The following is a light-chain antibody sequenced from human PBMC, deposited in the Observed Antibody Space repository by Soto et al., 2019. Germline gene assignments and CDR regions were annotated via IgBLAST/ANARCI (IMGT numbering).Light chain of an antibody. CDR3: QSYDSSLSGSYV. CDR1: SSNIGVGYD. Sequence: QSVLTQPPSVSGAPGQRGTISCTGSSSNIGVGYDVHWYQRLPGTAPKVLIYSNNNRPSGVPDRCSGSKSGTSASLAITGVQAEDESDYYCQSYDSSLSGSYVFGTGTKVTVL. J-gene: IGLJ1*01. V-gene: IGLV1-40*01. CDR2: SNN.